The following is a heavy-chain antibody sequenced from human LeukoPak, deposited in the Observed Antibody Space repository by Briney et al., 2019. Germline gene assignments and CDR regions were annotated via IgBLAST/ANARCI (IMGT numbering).Heavy chain of an antibody. J-gene: IGHJ4*02. V-gene: IGHV1-69*05. CDR2: IIPIFGTA. D-gene: IGHD3-10*01. CDR3: ARERYYYGSGRPPDDY. CDR1: GGTFSSYA. Sequence: SVKVSCKASGGTFSSYAISWVRQAPGQGLEWMGGIIPIFGTANYAQKLQGRVTMTTDTSTSTAYMELRSLRSDDTAVYYCARERYYYGSGRPPDDYWGQGTLVTVSS.